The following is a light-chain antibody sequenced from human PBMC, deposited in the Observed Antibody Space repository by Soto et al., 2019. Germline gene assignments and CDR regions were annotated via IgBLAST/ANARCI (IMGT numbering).Light chain of an antibody. CDR2: AAS. J-gene: IGKJ4*01. CDR1: QSISSY. CDR3: QQSYTTPLT. Sequence: DIQMTQSPSSLSASVGDRVTITCRASQSISSYLNWYQQKPGKAPKLLIYAASSLLRGDPSRVSGSGSGTDFTLTISSLQPEDFATYYCQQSYTTPLTFVGGTKV. V-gene: IGKV1-39*01.